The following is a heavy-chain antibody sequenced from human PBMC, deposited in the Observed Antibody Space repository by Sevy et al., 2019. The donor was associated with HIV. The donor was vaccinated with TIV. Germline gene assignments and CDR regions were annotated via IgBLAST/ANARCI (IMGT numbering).Heavy chain of an antibody. V-gene: IGHV3-23*01. J-gene: IGHJ4*02. CDR1: GFTFSSYA. CDR3: AKASYGLNYFDY. Sequence: GGSLRLSCAASGFTFSSYAMSWVRQAPGKELEWVSAMSGSGGSTYYADSVKGRFTISRDNSKNTLYLQMNSLRAEDTAVYYCAKASYGLNYFDYWGQGTLVTVSS. CDR2: MSGSGGST. D-gene: IGHD3-16*01.